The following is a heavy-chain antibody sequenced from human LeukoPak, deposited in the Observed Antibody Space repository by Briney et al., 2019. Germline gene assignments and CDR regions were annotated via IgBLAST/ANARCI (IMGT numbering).Heavy chain of an antibody. V-gene: IGHV3-21*01. CDR2: ISSSSSYI. CDR1: GFTFSSYS. J-gene: IGHJ4*02. D-gene: IGHD3-10*01. CDR3: ARDYDYYGSGSYYNVAY. Sequence: GGSLRLSCAASGFTFSSYSMNWVRQAPGKGLEWVSSISSSSSYIYYADSVKGRFTISRDNAKNSLYLQMNSLRAEDTAVYYCARDYDYYGSGSYYNVAYWGQGTLVTVSS.